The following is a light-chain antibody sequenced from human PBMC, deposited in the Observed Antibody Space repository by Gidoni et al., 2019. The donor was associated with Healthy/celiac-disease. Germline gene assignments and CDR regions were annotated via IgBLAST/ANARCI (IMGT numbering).Light chain of an antibody. V-gene: IGKV3-11*01. CDR2: DAS. Sequence: EIVLTQSPATLSLSPGERATLSCRASQSVSSYLAWYQQKPGQAPRLLIYDASNRATGIPARFSGSGSGPDFTLTISSLEPEDFAVYYCQQPETFGQGTKVEIK. CDR1: QSVSSY. J-gene: IGKJ1*01. CDR3: QQPET.